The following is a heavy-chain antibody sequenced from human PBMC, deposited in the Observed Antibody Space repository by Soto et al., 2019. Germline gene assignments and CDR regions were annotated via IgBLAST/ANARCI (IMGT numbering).Heavy chain of an antibody. D-gene: IGHD6-25*01. CDR2: VSGSGGTT. CDR1: GFTFSSYA. J-gene: IGHJ4*02. CDR3: AKFFVETGGSSGWPWSFHY. Sequence: PGGSLRLSCAASGFTFSSYAMSWVRQAPGKGLGWVSAVSGSGGTTYYADSVKGRFTISRDNSKNTLFLQMNSLRAEDTAVYYCAKFFVETGGSSGWPWSFHYWGQGTLVTVSS. V-gene: IGHV3-23*01.